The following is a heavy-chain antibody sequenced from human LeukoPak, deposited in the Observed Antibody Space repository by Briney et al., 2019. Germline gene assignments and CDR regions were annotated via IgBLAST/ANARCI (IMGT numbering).Heavy chain of an antibody. CDR1: GGSISSYY. CDR3: ARHGCRRAGDCYSRMDWFDP. Sequence: PSETLSLTCTVSGGSISSYYWSWIRQPPGKGLEWIGYIYYSGSTNYNPSLESRVTISVDTSKNQFSLKLSSVTAADTAVCYCARHGCRRAGDCYSRMDWFDPWGQGTLVTVSS. D-gene: IGHD2-21*02. CDR2: IYYSGST. V-gene: IGHV4-59*08. J-gene: IGHJ5*02.